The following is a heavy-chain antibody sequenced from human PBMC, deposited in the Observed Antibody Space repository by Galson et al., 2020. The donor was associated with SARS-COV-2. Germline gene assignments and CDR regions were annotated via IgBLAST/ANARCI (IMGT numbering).Heavy chain of an antibody. J-gene: IGHJ3*01. CDR1: GFTFSSYW. Sequence: GGSLRLSCAASGFTFSSYWMSWVRQAPGKGLEWVANIKQDGSAKYYVDSVKGRFTISRDNAKNSLYMQMNSLRGEDTAVYYCARGDFWGGSYNDAFDLWGQGTKVTVSS. CDR3: ARGDFWGGSYNDAFDL. D-gene: IGHD3-3*01. CDR2: IKQDGSAK. V-gene: IGHV3-7*01.